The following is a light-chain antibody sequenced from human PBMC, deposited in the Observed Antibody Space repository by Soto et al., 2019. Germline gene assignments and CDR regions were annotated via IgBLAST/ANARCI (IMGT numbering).Light chain of an antibody. Sequence: QSVLTQPPSASGTPGQRVTISCSGSSSNIGSNTVNWYQQLPGTAPKLLIYSNNQRPSGVPDRFSGSKSGTSASLAISGLQSEDEADYYCAAWDDSLNGVVFGGGTKVTFL. CDR2: SNN. J-gene: IGLJ2*01. CDR1: SSNIGSNT. CDR3: AAWDDSLNGVV. V-gene: IGLV1-44*01.